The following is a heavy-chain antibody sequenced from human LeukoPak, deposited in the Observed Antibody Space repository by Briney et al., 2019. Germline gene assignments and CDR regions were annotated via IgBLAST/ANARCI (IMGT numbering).Heavy chain of an antibody. CDR1: GDSISSKW. CDR3: ARNRDGYNSFDY. Sequence: PSETLSLTCAVSGDSISSKWWSWVRQPPGKGLEWIGEIYHSGTTNYNPSLKSRVTISVDKSKNQFSLNLSSVTAADTAVYYCARNRDGYNSFDYWGQGTLVTVSS. CDR2: IYHSGTT. V-gene: IGHV4-4*02. J-gene: IGHJ4*02. D-gene: IGHD5-24*01.